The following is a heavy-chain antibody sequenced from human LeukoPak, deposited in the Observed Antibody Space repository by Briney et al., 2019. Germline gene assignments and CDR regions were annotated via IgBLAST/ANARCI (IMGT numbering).Heavy chain of an antibody. J-gene: IGHJ5*02. Sequence: GGSLRLSCAASGFTFSSHSMNWVRQAPGKGLEWVSGTSSSSSYLYYTDSVKGRFTVSRDNAKNSLYLQMNSLRAEDTAVYYCARAYSGSYNWFDPWGQGTLVTVSS. V-gene: IGHV3-21*01. CDR3: ARAYSGSYNWFDP. CDR2: TSSSSSYL. CDR1: GFTFSSHS. D-gene: IGHD1-26*01.